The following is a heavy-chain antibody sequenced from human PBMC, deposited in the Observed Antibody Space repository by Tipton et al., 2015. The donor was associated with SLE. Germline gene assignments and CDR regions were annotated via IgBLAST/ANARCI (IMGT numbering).Heavy chain of an antibody. J-gene: IGHJ6*02. CDR1: GGSIYNYY. CDR3: ARGVTLDV. V-gene: IGHV4-59*08. CDR2: VYHSGST. Sequence: LRLSCTISGGSIYNYYWNWIRQSPGKGLEWIGHVYHSGSTIYNPSLKSRVTISIDTSKEEFSLNLTYVTAADTAVYYCARGVTLDVWGQGTTVIVSS. D-gene: IGHD3-10*01.